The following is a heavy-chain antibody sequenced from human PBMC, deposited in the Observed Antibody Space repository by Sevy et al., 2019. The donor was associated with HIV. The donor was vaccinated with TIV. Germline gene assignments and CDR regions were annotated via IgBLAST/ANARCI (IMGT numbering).Heavy chain of an antibody. J-gene: IGHJ3*02. Sequence: GGSLRLSCAPSGFSVSGNYMSWDRQAPGKGLEWVSIIYSGGSTFYADTVKGRFTISRDGSKNTLSLQMNSLRAEDTAVYYCASNYYDTYQNAFDIWGQGTLVTVSS. D-gene: IGHD3-22*01. CDR3: ASNYYDTYQNAFDI. V-gene: IGHV3-66*01. CDR2: IYSGGST. CDR1: GFSVSGNY.